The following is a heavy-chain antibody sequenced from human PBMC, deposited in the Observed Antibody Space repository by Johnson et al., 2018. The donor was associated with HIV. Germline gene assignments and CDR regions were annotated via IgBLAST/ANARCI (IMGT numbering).Heavy chain of an antibody. CDR2: IRYDGSNK. CDR3: TTDGQDYYDSSGADAFDI. D-gene: IGHD3-22*01. Sequence: QVQLVESGGGLVQPGGSLRLSCAASGFTFSSYDMHWVRQATGKGLEWVAFIRYDGSNKYYADSVKGRFTISRDDSKNTLYLQMNSLKTEDTAVYYCTTDGQDYYDSSGADAFDIWGQGTMVTVSS. CDR1: GFTFSSYD. V-gene: IGHV3-30*02. J-gene: IGHJ3*02.